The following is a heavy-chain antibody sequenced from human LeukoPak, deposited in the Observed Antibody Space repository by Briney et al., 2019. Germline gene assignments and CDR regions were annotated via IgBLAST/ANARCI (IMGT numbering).Heavy chain of an antibody. CDR3: AKDQPFYYDSSGYMAPFDY. J-gene: IGHJ4*02. V-gene: IGHV3-23*01. CDR2: ISGSGGST. D-gene: IGHD3-22*01. CDR1: GFIVSSNY. Sequence: GGSLRLSCAASGFIVSSNYMSWVRQAPGKGLEWVSAISGSGGSTYYADSVKGRFTISRDNSKNTLYLQMNSLRAEDTAVYYCAKDQPFYYDSSGYMAPFDYWGQGTLVTVSS.